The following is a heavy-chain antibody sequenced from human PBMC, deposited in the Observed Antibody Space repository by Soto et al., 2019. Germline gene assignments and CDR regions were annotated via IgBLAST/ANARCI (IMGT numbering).Heavy chain of an antibody. V-gene: IGHV1-18*01. CDR2: ISAYNGNT. CDR3: AMGARRLFRVLVPAAPPYYSYGMDV. Sequence: ASVKVSCMASGYTFTSYGISWVRQAPGQGLEWMGWISAYNGNTNYAQKLQGRVTMTTDTSTSTAYMELRSLRSDDTAVYYCAMGARRLFRVLVPAAPPYYSYGMDVWGQGTTVTVSS. CDR1: GYTFTSYG. D-gene: IGHD2-2*01. J-gene: IGHJ6*02.